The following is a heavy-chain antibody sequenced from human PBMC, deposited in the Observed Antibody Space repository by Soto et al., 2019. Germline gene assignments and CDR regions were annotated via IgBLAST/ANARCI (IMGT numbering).Heavy chain of an antibody. CDR3: ARRGHSSSWYNWFDP. V-gene: IGHV4-39*07. Sequence: SETLSLTCTVSGGTISSSSYSWGWIRQPPGKGLEWIGTVYYSGSTDCNPSLKSRVTISVDTSKNQFSLKLSSVTAADTAVYYCARRGHSSSWYNWFDPWGQGTLVTVSS. CDR2: VYYSGST. J-gene: IGHJ5*02. D-gene: IGHD6-13*01. CDR1: GGTISSSSYS.